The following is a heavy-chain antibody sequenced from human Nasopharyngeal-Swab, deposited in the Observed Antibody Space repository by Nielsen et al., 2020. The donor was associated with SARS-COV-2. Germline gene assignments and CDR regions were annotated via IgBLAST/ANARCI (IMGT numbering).Heavy chain of an antibody. CDR2: INNRGT. J-gene: IGHJ4*02. Sequence: SETLSLTCAAYGASFGPFYWGWIRQPPGKGLEWIGEINNRGTSYNPSLESRITISPDTSNNQFSLRLTSVTAADTAIYYCVRGHFGGFDSWGQGTLVTVSS. V-gene: IGHV4-34*01. CDR3: VRGHFGGFDS. D-gene: IGHD4/OR15-4a*01. CDR1: GASFGPFY.